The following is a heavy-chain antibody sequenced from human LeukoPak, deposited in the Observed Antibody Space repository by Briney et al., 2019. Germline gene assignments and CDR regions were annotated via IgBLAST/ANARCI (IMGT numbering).Heavy chain of an antibody. CDR3: ARASGSRIVYAFDI. V-gene: IGHV1-2*02. CDR1: AYTFTGYY. J-gene: IGHJ3*02. Sequence: ASVKVSCKASAYTFTGYYMHWVRQAPGQGLEWMGWINPNSGGTNYAQKFQGRVTMTRDTSISTAYMELSRLRSDDTAVYYCARASGSRIVYAFDIWGQGTMVTVSS. D-gene: IGHD1-26*01. CDR2: INPNSGGT.